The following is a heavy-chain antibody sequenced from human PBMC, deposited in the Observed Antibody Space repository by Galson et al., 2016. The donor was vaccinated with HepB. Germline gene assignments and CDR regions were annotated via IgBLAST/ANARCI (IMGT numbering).Heavy chain of an antibody. V-gene: IGHV4-59*08. J-gene: IGHJ4*02. Sequence: SETLSLTCTVSGGSITNYFWTWIRQPPGEGLQWIGYISYSGYTNYNPSLEGRVTISRDTSNNQFYLKLTSVTAADTAVYYCARRWSGVDYWGRGTLVTVSS. CDR1: GGSITNYF. D-gene: IGHD1-26*01. CDR2: ISYSGYT. CDR3: ARRWSGVDY.